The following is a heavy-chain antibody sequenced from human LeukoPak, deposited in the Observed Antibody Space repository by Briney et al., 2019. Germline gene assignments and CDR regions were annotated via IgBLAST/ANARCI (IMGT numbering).Heavy chain of an antibody. J-gene: IGHJ4*02. Sequence: GGSLRLSCAVAGFSINSNYMSWVRQAPGKGLEWVSAIYSAGSTYYADSVQGRFTISKDSSKNTVFLQMNNLRADDTAVYYCASYYCSSGSCYFDYWGQGSLVGVSP. V-gene: IGHV3-53*01. CDR2: IYSAGST. CDR1: GFSINSNY. CDR3: ASYYCSSGSCYFDY. D-gene: IGHD2-2*01.